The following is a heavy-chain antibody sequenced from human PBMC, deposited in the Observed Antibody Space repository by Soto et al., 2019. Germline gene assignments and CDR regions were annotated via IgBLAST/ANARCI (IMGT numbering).Heavy chain of an antibody. Sequence: SETLSLTCSVSGGSISSSSYYWGWIRQPPGKGLEWIGNIYYSGKTYYTPSLKSRVTFSVDKSKNQFSLTLTSVIAADTAVYYCASGHYEYLQNWGHGTLVTVSS. CDR2: IYYSGKT. CDR1: GGSISSSSYY. CDR3: ASGHYEYLQN. D-gene: IGHD1-26*01. V-gene: IGHV4-39*07. J-gene: IGHJ1*01.